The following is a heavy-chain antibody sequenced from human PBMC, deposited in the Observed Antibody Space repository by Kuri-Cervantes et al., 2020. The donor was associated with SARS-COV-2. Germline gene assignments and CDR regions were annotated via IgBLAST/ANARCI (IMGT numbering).Heavy chain of an antibody. V-gene: IGHV3-23*01. J-gene: IGHJ4*02. CDR3: AKDTERTPYFDF. Sequence: GGSLRLSCAASGFTFNKYAMSWVRQAPGKGLEWVSGISGSGDRTHYGDAVEGRFTISRDNSKDTVHLQMSSLTGDDTAIYYCAKDTERTPYFDFWGQGTLVTVSS. D-gene: IGHD1-1*01. CDR2: ISGSGDRT. CDR1: GFTFNKYA.